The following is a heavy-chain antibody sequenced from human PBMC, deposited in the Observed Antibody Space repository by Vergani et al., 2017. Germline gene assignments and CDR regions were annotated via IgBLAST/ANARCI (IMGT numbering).Heavy chain of an antibody. CDR2: IDPSDSYT. Sequence: EVQLVQSGAEVKKPGESLRISCKGSGYSFTRYWISWVRQMPGKGLEWMGRIDPSDSYTIYSPSFQGHVTISVDKSISTAYLQWSSLKDSDTAMYYCARPGIVGATTAFDMWGQGTMVTVSS. D-gene: IGHD1-26*01. CDR1: GYSFTRYW. J-gene: IGHJ3*02. V-gene: IGHV5-10-1*03. CDR3: ARPGIVGATTAFDM.